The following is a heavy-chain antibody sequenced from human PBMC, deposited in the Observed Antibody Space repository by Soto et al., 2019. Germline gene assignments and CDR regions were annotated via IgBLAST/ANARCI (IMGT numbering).Heavy chain of an antibody. Sequence: SETLSLTCAVYGGSFSGYYWSWIRQPPGKGLEWIGEINHSGSTNYNPSLKSRVTISVDTSKNQFSLKLSSVTAADTAVYYCAREGYCSGGSCYSRTLDYWGQRTLVTVSS. CDR3: AREGYCSGGSCYSRTLDY. V-gene: IGHV4-34*01. J-gene: IGHJ4*02. CDR2: INHSGST. CDR1: GGSFSGYY. D-gene: IGHD2-15*01.